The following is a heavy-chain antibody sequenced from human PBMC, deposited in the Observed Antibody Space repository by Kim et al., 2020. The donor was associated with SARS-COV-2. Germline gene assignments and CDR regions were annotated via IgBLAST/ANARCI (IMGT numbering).Heavy chain of an antibody. J-gene: IGHJ6*03. D-gene: IGHD2-15*01. V-gene: IGHV3-48*03. CDR2: ISGGSTTI. CDR3: ARGDYSEPYYYYYYMDF. Sequence: GVSLRLSCAASGFSFSSYEMNWVRQAPGKGLEWVSYISGGSTTIYYADSVRGRFTISRDNAKNSLYLQMNSLRAEDTALYYCARGDYSEPYYYYYYMDF. CDR1: GFSFSSYE.